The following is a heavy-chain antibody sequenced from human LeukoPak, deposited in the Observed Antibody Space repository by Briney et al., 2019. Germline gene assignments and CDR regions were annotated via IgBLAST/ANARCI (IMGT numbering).Heavy chain of an antibody. CDR2: ISAYNGNT. CDR1: GYTFTSYG. D-gene: IGHD2-2*01. Sequence: ASVKVSCKASGYTFTSYGISWVRQAPGQGLEWMGWISAYNGNTYYAQKLQGRVTMTPDTSASTGYMELRSLRSDDTAVYYCARWDCSSTSCKVFFDYWGQGTLVTVSS. J-gene: IGHJ4*02. CDR3: ARWDCSSTSCKVFFDY. V-gene: IGHV1-18*01.